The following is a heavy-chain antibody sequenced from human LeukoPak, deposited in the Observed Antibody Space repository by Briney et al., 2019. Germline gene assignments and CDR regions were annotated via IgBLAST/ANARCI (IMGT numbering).Heavy chain of an antibody. D-gene: IGHD5-24*01. CDR2: TYPGDSDT. Sequence: GESLKISCKGSGYSFTSYWIGCVRQMPGKGLEWMGITYPGDSDTRYSPSFQGQVTISADKSISTAYLQWSSLKASDTAMYYCASQRWLQSRAAFDIWGQGTMVTVSS. CDR1: GYSFTSYW. J-gene: IGHJ3*02. V-gene: IGHV5-51*01. CDR3: ASQRWLQSRAAFDI.